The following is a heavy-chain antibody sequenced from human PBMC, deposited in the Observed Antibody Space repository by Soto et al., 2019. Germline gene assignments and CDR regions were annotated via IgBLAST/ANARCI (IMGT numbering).Heavy chain of an antibody. D-gene: IGHD3-22*01. CDR3: AKMSSENYYDPVFS. J-gene: IGHJ4*02. CDR1: GFTFSDYY. V-gene: IGHV3-11*01. Sequence: QVQLVESGGGLVKTGGSLRIVCEASGFTFSDYYMCWVRQAPGKGLEWVSYISSSGNIIYYADSVKGRFTISRDNAKNSVYLQMNSLRAEDTARYFCAKMSSENYYDPVFSWGQGTLVTVSS. CDR2: ISSSGNII.